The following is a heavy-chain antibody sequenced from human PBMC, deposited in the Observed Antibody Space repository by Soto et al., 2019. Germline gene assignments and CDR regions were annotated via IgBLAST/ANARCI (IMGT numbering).Heavy chain of an antibody. CDR2: ISYDGSNK. Sequence: QVQLVESGGGVVQPGRSLRLSCAASGFTFSSYGMHWVRQAPGKGLEWVAVISYDGSNKYYADSVKGRFTISRDNSKNKLYLRMDSLRAEDTAVYYWAKEWGGSMDVWGPGTTVTVSS. CDR3: AKEWGGSMDV. CDR1: GFTFSSYG. D-gene: IGHD3-16*01. J-gene: IGHJ6*02. V-gene: IGHV3-30*18.